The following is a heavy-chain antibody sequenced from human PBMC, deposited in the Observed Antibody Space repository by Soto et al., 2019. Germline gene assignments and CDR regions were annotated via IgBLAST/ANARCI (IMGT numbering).Heavy chain of an antibody. CDR2: IYYTGST. J-gene: IGHJ4*02. CDR3: ARHRYSSGTLRPHKFDS. V-gene: IGHV4-39*01. CDR1: GGSISSNTYY. D-gene: IGHD3-10*01. Sequence: QLQLQESGPGLVKPSETLSLTCTVSGGSISSNTYYWGWIRQPPGKGLEWIWSIYYTGSTYYNPSLESGITISVDTSKKQFSLKLTSVTAAYTAVYYCARHRYSSGTLRPHKFDSWRQGSLVTVSS.